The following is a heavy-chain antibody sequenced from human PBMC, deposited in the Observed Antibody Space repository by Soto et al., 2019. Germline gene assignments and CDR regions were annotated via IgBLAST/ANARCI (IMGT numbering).Heavy chain of an antibody. D-gene: IGHD3-10*01. V-gene: IGHV6-1*01. Sequence: SQTLSLTCAISGDSVSSNSAAWNWIRQSPSRGLEWLGRTYYRSKWYNDYAVSVKSRITINPDTSKHQFSLQLNSVTPEDTAVYYCARIRYYYGSLPGAFDSWGQGTMVTVSS. J-gene: IGHJ3*02. CDR3: ARIRYYYGSLPGAFDS. CDR1: GDSVSSNSAA. CDR2: TYYRSKWYN.